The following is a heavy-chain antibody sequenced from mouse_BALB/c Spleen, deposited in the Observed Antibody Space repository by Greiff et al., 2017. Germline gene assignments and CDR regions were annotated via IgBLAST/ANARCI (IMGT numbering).Heavy chain of an antibody. CDR2: ISNGGGST. CDR3: ASPGYSPFAY. J-gene: IGHJ3*01. D-gene: IGHD2-3*01. CDR1: GFTFSSYT. V-gene: IGHV5-12-2*01. Sequence: EVQLVESGGGLVQPGGSLKLSCAASGFTFSSYTMSWVRQTPEKRLEWVAYISNGGGSTYYPDTVKGRFTISRDNAKNTLYLQMSSLKSEDTAMYYCASPGYSPFAYWGQGTLVTVSA.